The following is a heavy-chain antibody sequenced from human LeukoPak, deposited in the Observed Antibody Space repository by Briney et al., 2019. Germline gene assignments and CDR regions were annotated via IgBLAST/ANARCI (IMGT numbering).Heavy chain of an antibody. CDR3: ASGLRDYYYMDV. CDR1: GFTVSSNY. V-gene: IGHV3-66*02. CDR2: IYSGGST. J-gene: IGHJ6*03. Sequence: GGSLRLSCAASGFTVSSNYMSWVRQAPGKGLEWVSVIYSGGSTYYADSVKGRFTISRDNSKNTLYLQMNSLRAEDTAVYYCASGLRDYYYMDVWGKGTTVTVSS.